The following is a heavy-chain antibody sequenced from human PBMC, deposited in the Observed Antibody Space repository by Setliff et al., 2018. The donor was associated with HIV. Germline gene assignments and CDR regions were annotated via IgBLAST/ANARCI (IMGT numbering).Heavy chain of an antibody. CDR2: IIPMFGTA. CDR3: AKEADFWSGYPTYYFDY. V-gene: IGHV1-69*13. Sequence: SVKVSCKASGGTFSSNDISWVRQAPGQGLEWMGGIIPMFGTANYAQKFQGRVTITADESTTTAYMELSSLRSEDTAVYYCAKEADFWSGYPTYYFDYWGQGTLVTVSS. J-gene: IGHJ4*02. CDR1: GGTFSSND. D-gene: IGHD3-3*01.